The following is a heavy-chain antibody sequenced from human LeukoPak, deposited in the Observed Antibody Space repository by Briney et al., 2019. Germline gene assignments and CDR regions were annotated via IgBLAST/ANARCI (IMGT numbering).Heavy chain of an antibody. J-gene: IGHJ3*02. Sequence: SETLSLTCAVYGGSFSGYYWSWIRQPPGKGLEWIGEINHSGSTNYNPSLKSRVTISVDTSKNQFSLKLSSVTAADTAVYDCARRQQLVRNRAFDIWGQGTMVTVSS. CDR1: GGSFSGYY. D-gene: IGHD6-13*01. V-gene: IGHV4-34*01. CDR2: INHSGST. CDR3: ARRQQLVRNRAFDI.